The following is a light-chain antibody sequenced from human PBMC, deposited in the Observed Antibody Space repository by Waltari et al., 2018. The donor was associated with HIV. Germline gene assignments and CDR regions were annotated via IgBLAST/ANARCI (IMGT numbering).Light chain of an antibody. J-gene: IGLJ2*01. Sequence: QSVLTQPPSASGTPGQRVTISCSGSSSNIGSNTVNWYQQLPGTAPKLLIYSNNQRPSGVPDRVSGSKSGTSASLAIGGLQSEDEADYYCVAWDDSLNGPVFGGGTKLTVL. V-gene: IGLV1-44*01. CDR1: SSNIGSNT. CDR2: SNN. CDR3: VAWDDSLNGPV.